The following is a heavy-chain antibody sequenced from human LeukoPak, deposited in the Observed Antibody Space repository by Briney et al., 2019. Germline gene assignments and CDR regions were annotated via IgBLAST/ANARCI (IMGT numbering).Heavy chain of an antibody. V-gene: IGHV3-21*01. CDR2: ISSSSSYI. J-gene: IGHJ6*03. CDR1: GFTFSSYS. CDR3: AREGGDYVWGSYRYTSYDYYMDV. D-gene: IGHD3-16*02. Sequence: GGSLRLSCAASGFTFSSYSMNWVRQAPGKGLEWVSSISSSSSYIYYADSVKGRFTISRDNAKNTLYLQMNSLRAEDTAVYYCAREGGDYVWGSYRYTSYDYYMDVWGKGTTVTISS.